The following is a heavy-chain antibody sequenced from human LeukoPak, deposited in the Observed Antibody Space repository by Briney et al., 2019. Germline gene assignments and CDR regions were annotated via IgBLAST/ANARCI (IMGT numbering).Heavy chain of an antibody. Sequence: GGSLRLSCAASGFTFSSYGMHWVRQAPGKGREWGAFIRYDGSNKYYADSVKGRLTIARDNSKNTLYLQMNSLRAEDTAVYYCAKDKIQLWLLNGRMPCFDPWGQGTLVTVSS. CDR1: GFTFSSYG. V-gene: IGHV3-30*02. CDR2: IRYDGSNK. J-gene: IGHJ5*02. D-gene: IGHD5-18*01. CDR3: AKDKIQLWLLNGRMPCFDP.